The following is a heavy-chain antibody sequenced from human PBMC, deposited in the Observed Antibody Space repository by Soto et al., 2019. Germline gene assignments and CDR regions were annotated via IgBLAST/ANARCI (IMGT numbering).Heavy chain of an antibody. Sequence: ASVKVSCKASGYSFSNYYIYWVRQAPGQGLEWMGIINPSGGSTSYAQKFQGRVTMTRDTSTSTVYMELSSLRSEDTAVYYCARDMAGTAARPGGFDYWGQGTLVTVSS. V-gene: IGHV1-46*01. J-gene: IGHJ4*02. CDR2: INPSGGST. D-gene: IGHD6-6*01. CDR3: ARDMAGTAARPGGFDY. CDR1: GYSFSNYY.